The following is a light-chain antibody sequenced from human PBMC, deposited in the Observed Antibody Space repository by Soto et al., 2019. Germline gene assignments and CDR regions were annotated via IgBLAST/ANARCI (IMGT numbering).Light chain of an antibody. CDR1: QSISSY. V-gene: IGKV1-39*01. CDR3: QQSYSTPR. Sequence: DIQMTQSPSSLSASVGDRVTITCRASQSISSYLNWYQPKPGKAPKLLIYAASSLQSGVPSRFSGSGSGTDFTLTISSLQPEDFATYYCQQSYSTPRFGGGTKVEIK. CDR2: AAS. J-gene: IGKJ4*01.